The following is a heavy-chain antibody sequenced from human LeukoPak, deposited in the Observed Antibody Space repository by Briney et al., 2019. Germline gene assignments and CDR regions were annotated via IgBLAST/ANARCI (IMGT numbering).Heavy chain of an antibody. V-gene: IGHV3-30*19. CDR3: ARDLMDYGDYLKGYYYYYGMDV. J-gene: IGHJ6*02. Sequence: GRSLRLSCAASGFTFSSYGMHWVRQAPGKGLEWVAVISYDGSNKYYADSVKGRFTISRDNSKNTLYLQMNSLRAEDTAVYYCARDLMDYGDYLKGYYYYYGMDVWGQGTTVTVSS. CDR1: GFTFSSYG. D-gene: IGHD4-17*01. CDR2: ISYDGSNK.